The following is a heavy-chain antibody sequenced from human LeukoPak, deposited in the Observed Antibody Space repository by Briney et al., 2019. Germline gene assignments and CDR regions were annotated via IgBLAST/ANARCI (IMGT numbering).Heavy chain of an antibody. Sequence: ASVKVSCKASGYTFTGYYMHWVRQAPGQGLEWMGWINPNSGGAKYAQNFQGRVIMTTDTSISTAFMELSSLRSDDTAVYYCARSSPPTYYHFYYYMDVWGKGSTVTVSS. CDR2: INPNSGGA. CDR1: GYTFTGYY. J-gene: IGHJ6*03. D-gene: IGHD6-13*01. CDR3: ARSSPPTYYHFYYYMDV. V-gene: IGHV1-2*02.